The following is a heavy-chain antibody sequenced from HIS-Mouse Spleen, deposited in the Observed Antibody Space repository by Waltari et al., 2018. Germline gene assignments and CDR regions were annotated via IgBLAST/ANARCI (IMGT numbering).Heavy chain of an antibody. Sequence: QVQLVESGGGVVQPGRSLRLSCAASGFTFSSYGMHWVRQAPRKGLEWVAVISYDGSNKYYADSVKGRFTISRDNSKNTLYLQMNSLRAEDTAVYYCAKDKHHAFDYWGQGTLVTVSS. J-gene: IGHJ4*02. CDR3: AKDKHHAFDY. V-gene: IGHV3-30*18. CDR1: GFTFSSYG. CDR2: ISYDGSNK.